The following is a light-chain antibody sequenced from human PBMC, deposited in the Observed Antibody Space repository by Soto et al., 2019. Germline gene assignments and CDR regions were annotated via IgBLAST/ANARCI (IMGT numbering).Light chain of an antibody. Sequence: EIVMTQSPATLSESPGERATLSCRASQSVSSNLAWYQQKPGQAPWLLIYGASTRATGIPARFSGSGSGTEFTLTISSLQSEDFAVYYCQQYNNWPPVTFGQGTRLEIK. CDR2: GAS. CDR3: QQYNNWPPVT. V-gene: IGKV3-15*01. J-gene: IGKJ5*01. CDR1: QSVSSN.